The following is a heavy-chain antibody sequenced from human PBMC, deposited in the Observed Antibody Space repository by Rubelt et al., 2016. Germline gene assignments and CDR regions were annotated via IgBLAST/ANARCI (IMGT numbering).Heavy chain of an antibody. J-gene: IGHJ4*02. V-gene: IGHV4-34*01. Sequence: QVQLQQWGAGLLKPSETLSLTCAVYGGSFSGYYWSWIRQPPGKGLEWIGEINHSGSTNYNPSLKSRVTISGATSKNQFSLKLSSVTAADTAVYYCARGKEGLGVTMMDYWGQGTLVTVSS. D-gene: IGHD3-22*01. CDR3: ARGKEGLGVTMMDY. CDR2: INHSGST. CDR1: GGSFSGYY.